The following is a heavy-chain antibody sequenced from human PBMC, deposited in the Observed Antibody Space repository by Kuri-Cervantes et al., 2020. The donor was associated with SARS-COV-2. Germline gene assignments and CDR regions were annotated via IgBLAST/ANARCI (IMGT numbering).Heavy chain of an antibody. V-gene: IGHV4-61*02. CDR1: GGSISSGSYY. CDR2: LYTSGST. CDR3: ARGIAVAGAKYFDY. Sequence: LRLSCTVSGGSISSGSYYWTWIRQPAGKGLEWIGRLYTSGSTNYNPSLKSRVTISADTSKNQFSLNLSSVTAADTAVYYCARGIAVAGAKYFDYWGQGTLVIVSS. D-gene: IGHD6-19*01. J-gene: IGHJ4*02.